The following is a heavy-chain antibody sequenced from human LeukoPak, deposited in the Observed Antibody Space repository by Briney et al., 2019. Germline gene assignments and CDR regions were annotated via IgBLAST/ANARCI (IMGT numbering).Heavy chain of an antibody. CDR2: INPSGGST. J-gene: IGHJ5*02. Sequence: ASVKVSCKASGYTFTSYYMHWVRQAPGQGLEWMGIINPSGGSTSYAQKFQGRVTMTRDTPTSTVYMELSSLRSEDTAVYYCARAPPQGQDYYDSSGYKYNWFDPWGQGTLVTVSS. CDR3: ARAPPQGQDYYDSSGYKYNWFDP. V-gene: IGHV1-46*01. D-gene: IGHD3-22*01. CDR1: GYTFTSYY.